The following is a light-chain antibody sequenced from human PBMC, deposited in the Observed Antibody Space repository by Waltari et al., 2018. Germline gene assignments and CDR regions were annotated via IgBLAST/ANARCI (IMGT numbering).Light chain of an antibody. CDR1: PSDFGAYNY. CDR3: CSYTTGGDMV. J-gene: IGLJ2*01. Sequence: QSALTPPASMSGSPGQSIAISCTATPSDFGAYNYSSCYQQNPGKAPKLIIYQVYDRPPGVSDRFSGSKSGNTASLAISRLQDEDEAHYYCCSYTTGGDMVFGGGTKVTVL. V-gene: IGLV2-14*01. CDR2: QVY.